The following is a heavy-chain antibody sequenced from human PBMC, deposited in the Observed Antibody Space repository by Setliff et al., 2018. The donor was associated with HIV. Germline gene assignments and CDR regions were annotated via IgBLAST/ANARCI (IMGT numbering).Heavy chain of an antibody. J-gene: IGHJ4*02. CDR1: GYTVTTYG. CDR2: IITVLDIT. CDR3: ATYHYYDSSAYFIDLYYFDY. Sequence: GASVKVSCKASGYTVTTYGISWVRQAPGQGLEWMGQIITVLDITDYAQKFQGRVTITADESTNTAYMELSSLRSEDTAVYYCATYHYYDSSAYFIDLYYFDYWGQGTLVTVSS. D-gene: IGHD3-22*01. V-gene: IGHV1-69*10.